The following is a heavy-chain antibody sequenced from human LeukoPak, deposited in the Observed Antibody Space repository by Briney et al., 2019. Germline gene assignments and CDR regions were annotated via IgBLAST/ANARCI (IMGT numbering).Heavy chain of an antibody. V-gene: IGHV1-46*01. CDR2: INPSGGST. CDR1: RYTLTSYY. CDR3: ARDQYYDSKGWFDP. Sequence: EASLKVSSKASRYTLTSYYMHWVRQAPRQGLEWMGIINPSGGSTSYAQKFQGRVTMTRDTSTSTVYMELRSLRSDDTVVYYGARDQYYDSKGWFDPWGQGTLVTVSS. D-gene: IGHD3-22*01. J-gene: IGHJ5*02.